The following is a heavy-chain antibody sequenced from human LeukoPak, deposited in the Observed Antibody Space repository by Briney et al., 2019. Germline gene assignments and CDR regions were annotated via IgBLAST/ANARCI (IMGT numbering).Heavy chain of an antibody. CDR1: GFTVSSNY. CDR3: ARGRGEGYCSSTSCYITYGMDV. CDR2: IYSGGST. V-gene: IGHV3-66*01. Sequence: GGSLRLSCAASGFTVSSNYMSWVRQAPGKGLEWVSVIYSGGSTYYADSVKGRFTISRDNSKNTLYLQMNSLRAEDTAVYYCARGRGEGYCSSTSCYITYGMDVWGQGTTVTVSS. D-gene: IGHD2-2*01. J-gene: IGHJ6*02.